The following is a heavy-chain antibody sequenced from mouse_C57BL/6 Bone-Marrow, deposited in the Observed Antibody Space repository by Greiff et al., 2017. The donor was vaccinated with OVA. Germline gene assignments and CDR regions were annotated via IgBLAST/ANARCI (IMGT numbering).Heavy chain of an antibody. CDR2: ISDGGSYT. CDR1: GFTFSSYA. Sequence: EVLLVESGGGLVKPGGSLKLSCAASGFTFSSYAMSWVRQTPGKRLEWVATISDGGSYTYYPDNVKGRFTISRDNAKNNLYLQMSHLKSEDTAMYYCARGYDYLDYWGQGTTLTVSS. D-gene: IGHD2-3*01. V-gene: IGHV5-4*01. J-gene: IGHJ2*01. CDR3: ARGYDYLDY.